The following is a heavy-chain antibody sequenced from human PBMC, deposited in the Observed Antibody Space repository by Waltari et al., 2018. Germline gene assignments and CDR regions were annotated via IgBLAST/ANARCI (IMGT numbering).Heavy chain of an antibody. J-gene: IGHJ4*02. CDR1: GGTFSSDA. CDR3: AILHVGLRYAFDY. CDR2: IIPIFGTA. V-gene: IGHV1-69*13. Sequence: QVQLVQSGAEVKKPGSSVKDPCTASGGTFSSDAINGVRQAPGQGLEWMGGIIPIFGTANYAQKFQGRVTITADESTSTAYMELSSLRSEDTAVYYCAILHVGLRYAFDYWGQGTLVTVSS. D-gene: IGHD3-9*01.